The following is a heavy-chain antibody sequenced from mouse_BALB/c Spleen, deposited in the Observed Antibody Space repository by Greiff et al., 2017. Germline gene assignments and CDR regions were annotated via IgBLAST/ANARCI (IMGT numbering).Heavy chain of an antibody. CDR3: ARSDYYYGSSYGGWYFDV. V-gene: IGHV3-2*02. CDR1: GYSITSDYA. J-gene: IGHJ1*01. Sequence: DVKLQESGPGLVKPSQSLSPTCSVTGYSITSDYAWNWIRQFPGNKLEWMGYISYSGSTSYNPSLKSRISITRDTSKNQFFLQLNSVTTEDTATYYCARSDYYYGSSYGGWYFDVWGAGTTVTVSS. CDR2: ISYSGST. D-gene: IGHD1-1*01.